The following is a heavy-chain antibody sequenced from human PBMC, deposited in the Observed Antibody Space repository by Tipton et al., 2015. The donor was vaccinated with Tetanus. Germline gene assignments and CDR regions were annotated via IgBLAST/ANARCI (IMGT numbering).Heavy chain of an antibody. CDR1: AASTFTFDNYA. Sequence: GSLRLSCAASAASTFTFDNYAMTWVRQAPGKGLEWVANINQDESETYYVDSVKGRFTISRDNAKNSLYLQMNSLRAEDTAVYYCANKGGGDSDYWGQGALVTVSS. CDR3: ANKGGGDSDY. CDR2: INQDESET. D-gene: IGHD2-21*01. J-gene: IGHJ4*02. V-gene: IGHV3-7*01.